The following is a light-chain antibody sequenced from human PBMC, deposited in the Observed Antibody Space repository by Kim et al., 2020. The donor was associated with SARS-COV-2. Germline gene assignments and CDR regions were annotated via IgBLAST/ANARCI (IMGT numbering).Light chain of an antibody. J-gene: IGKJ3*01. CDR1: PARVYSDRNTD. CDR2: KVS. CDR3: MRGTPWPFT. Sequence: PASTSGRSSPARVYSDRNTDMNWFHQRPGQSPRRLTYKVSQRDAGVPDRFSGRGSGTDFTLQISRVKAEDIGVYYCMRGTPWPFTFGPGTKVDI. V-gene: IGKV2-30*01.